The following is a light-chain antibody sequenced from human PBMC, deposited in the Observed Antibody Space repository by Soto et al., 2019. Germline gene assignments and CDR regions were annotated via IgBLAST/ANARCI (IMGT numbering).Light chain of an antibody. CDR1: QSVSSSY. CDR2: GAS. Sequence: EIVLTQSPGTLSLSPGERATLSCRSSQSVSSSYLAWYQQRPGQAPRLLIYGASSRATGIPDRFSGSGSGTDFTLTISRLEPEDFAVYYCLQYGSSHTFGQGTRLEIK. V-gene: IGKV3-20*01. CDR3: LQYGSSHT. J-gene: IGKJ2*01.